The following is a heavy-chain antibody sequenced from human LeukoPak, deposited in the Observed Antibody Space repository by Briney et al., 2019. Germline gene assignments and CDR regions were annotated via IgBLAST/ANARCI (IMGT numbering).Heavy chain of an antibody. CDR3: ARGRRVWGSYRPNFDY. V-gene: IGHV4-34*01. CDR1: GGSFSGYY. Sequence: PSETLSLTCAVYGGSFSGYYGSWIRQPPGKGLEWVGEINHSGSTNYNPSLKSRVTISVDTSKNQFSLKLSSVTAADTAVYYCARGRRVWGSYRPNFDYWGQGTLVTVSS. D-gene: IGHD3-16*02. CDR2: INHSGST. J-gene: IGHJ4*02.